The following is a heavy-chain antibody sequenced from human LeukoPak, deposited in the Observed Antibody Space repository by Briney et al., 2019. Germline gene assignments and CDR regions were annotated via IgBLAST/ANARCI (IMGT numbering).Heavy chain of an antibody. J-gene: IGHJ4*02. CDR3: ARDRVLTDYDFWSGYFFDY. Sequence: PGGSLRLSCAASGFTFSNYSMNWVRQAPGKGLEWVASISSSSDYIYYADSMKGRFTISRDNAKNSLYLQMNSLRAEDTAVYYCARDRVLTDYDFWSGYFFDYWGQGTMVTVSS. V-gene: IGHV3-21*06. CDR1: GFTFSNYS. CDR2: ISSSSDYI. D-gene: IGHD3-3*01.